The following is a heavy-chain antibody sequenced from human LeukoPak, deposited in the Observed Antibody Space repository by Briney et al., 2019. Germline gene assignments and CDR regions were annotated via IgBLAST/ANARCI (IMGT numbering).Heavy chain of an antibody. D-gene: IGHD1-14*01. CDR3: ACRQITYFDY. V-gene: IGHV3-23*01. CDR1: GFTFSSYS. J-gene: IGHJ4*02. Sequence: GGSLRLSCAASGFTFSSYSMNWVRQAPGKGLEWVPTISSSGGNTYYADSVKGRFSISRDNSKNTLYLQMNSLRAEDTAVYYCACRQITYFDYWGQGTLVTVSS. CDR2: ISSSGGNT.